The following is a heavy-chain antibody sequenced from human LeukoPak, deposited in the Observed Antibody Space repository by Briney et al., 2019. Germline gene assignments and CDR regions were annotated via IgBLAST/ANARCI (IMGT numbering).Heavy chain of an antibody. V-gene: IGHV3-23*01. D-gene: IGHD3-3*01. J-gene: IGHJ4*02. CDR2: ITGSGGTT. Sequence: PGGSLRLSCAASGFTFSSYAMSWVRQAPGKGLEWVSGITGSGGTTYYADSVKGRFTISRDNSKNTLCLQMDSLRVEDTAIYYCASYDFWSGYSTLIDYWGQGTLVTVSS. CDR3: ASYDFWSGYSTLIDY. CDR1: GFTFSSYA.